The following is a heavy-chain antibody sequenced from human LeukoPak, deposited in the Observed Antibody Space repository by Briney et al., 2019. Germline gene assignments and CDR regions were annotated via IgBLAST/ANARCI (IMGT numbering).Heavy chain of an antibody. J-gene: IGHJ3*02. CDR3: ARAKGEFLYDSSGYYHDAFDI. D-gene: IGHD3-22*01. V-gene: IGHV1-46*01. Sequence: GASVKVSCKASGYTFTSYYMHWVRQAPGQGLEWMGIINPSGGSTSYAQKFQGRVTMTRDTSTSTVYMELSSLRSEDTAVYYCARAKGEFLYDSSGYYHDAFDIWGQGTMVTVSS. CDR2: INPSGGST. CDR1: GYTFTSYY.